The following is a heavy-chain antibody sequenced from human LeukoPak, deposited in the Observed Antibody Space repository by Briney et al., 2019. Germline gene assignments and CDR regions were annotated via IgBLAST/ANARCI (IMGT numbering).Heavy chain of an antibody. CDR3: ARVGYDSSGYQRPFDY. CDR2: INSDGSST. Sequence: GGSLRLSCAVSGFTFSSYWMHWVRQAPGKGLVWASRINSDGSSTSYADSVKGRFTISRDNAKNTLYLQMNSLRAEDTAVYYCARVGYDSSGYQRPFDYWGQGTLVTVSS. CDR1: GFTFSSYW. D-gene: IGHD3-22*01. V-gene: IGHV3-74*01. J-gene: IGHJ4*02.